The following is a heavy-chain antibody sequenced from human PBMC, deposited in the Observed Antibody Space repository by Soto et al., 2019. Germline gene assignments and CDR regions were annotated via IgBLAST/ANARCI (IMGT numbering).Heavy chain of an antibody. CDR3: ASEWKHDGLDY. Sequence: PGGSLRLSCAASGFTFSSYAMHWVRQAPGKGLEYVSAISSNGGSTYYANSVKGRFTISRDNSKNTLYLQMGSLRAEDTAVYYCASEWKHDGLDYWGQGTLVTVSS. V-gene: IGHV3-64*01. D-gene: IGHD5-18*01. CDR2: ISSNGGST. J-gene: IGHJ4*02. CDR1: GFTFSSYA.